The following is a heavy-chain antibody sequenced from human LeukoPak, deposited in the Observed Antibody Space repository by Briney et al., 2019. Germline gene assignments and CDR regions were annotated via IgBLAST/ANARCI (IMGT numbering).Heavy chain of an antibody. CDR2: IIPILGIA. CDR1: GGTFSSYT. D-gene: IGHD2-15*01. Sequence: ASVKVSCKASGGTFSSYTISWVRQAPGQGLDWMGRIIPILGIANYAQKFQGRVTITADKSTSTDYMELSSLRSEDTAVYYCARDCSGGSCAYFDYWGQGTLVTVSS. J-gene: IGHJ4*02. V-gene: IGHV1-69*04. CDR3: ARDCSGGSCAYFDY.